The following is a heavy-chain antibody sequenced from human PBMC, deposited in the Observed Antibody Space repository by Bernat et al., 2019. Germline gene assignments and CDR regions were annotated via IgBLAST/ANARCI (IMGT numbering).Heavy chain of an antibody. D-gene: IGHD3-22*01. CDR2: ISGSGAWI. Sequence: EVLLVESGGGLVQLGGSLRVSCAAAGFTFSNYAMSWVRQAPGKGLEWVAGISGSGAWIDYADSVKGRFTISRENSKNKLDLQMNSLRAEDTAVYYCAQMASDSSYYSHFDYWGQGTLLTVSS. J-gene: IGHJ4*02. CDR1: GFTFSNYA. V-gene: IGHV3-23*04. CDR3: AQMASDSSYYSHFDY.